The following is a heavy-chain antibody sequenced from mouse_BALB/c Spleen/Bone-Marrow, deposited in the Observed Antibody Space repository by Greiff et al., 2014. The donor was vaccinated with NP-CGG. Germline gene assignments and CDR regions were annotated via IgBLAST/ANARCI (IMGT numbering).Heavy chain of an antibody. CDR1: GYKFTDYE. Sequence: VQLQQSGAELVRPGASVTLSCKASGYKFTDYEMHWVKQTPVHGLEWIGSIDPETGGTAYNQNFKGKATLTADRSSTTAYMELRSLTSEDSAVYYCTREGIYFGYDVPMDYWGQGTSFTVSS. CDR2: IDPETGGT. CDR3: TREGIYFGYDVPMDY. J-gene: IGHJ4*01. D-gene: IGHD2-2*01. V-gene: IGHV1-15*01.